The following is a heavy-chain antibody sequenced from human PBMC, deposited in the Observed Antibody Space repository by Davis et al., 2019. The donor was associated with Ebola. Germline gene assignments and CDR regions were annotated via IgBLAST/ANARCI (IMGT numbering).Heavy chain of an antibody. D-gene: IGHD2-15*01. CDR1: GFTFSSYG. CDR3: SRHRGAWWSDLLYGMDV. J-gene: IGHJ6*02. Sequence: GESLKISCAASGFTFSSYGMHWVRQTSGKGLEWVGRIRSKANSYATAYAASVKGRFTISRDDSKNTAYLQMNSLKTEDTAVYYCSRHRGAWWSDLLYGMDVWGQGTTVTVS. CDR2: IRSKANSYAT. V-gene: IGHV3-73*01.